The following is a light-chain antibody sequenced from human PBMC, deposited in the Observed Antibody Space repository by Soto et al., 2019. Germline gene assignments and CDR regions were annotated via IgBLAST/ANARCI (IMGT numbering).Light chain of an antibody. Sequence: DIQMTQSPSSVSASVGDRVTISCRASHDVRSWLAWYQQKPGKAPNRLIYGATTLQSGVPSRFSGSGSGTDFTLTSSSLQPDEIATYYFQQANGDPWTLCQGTKVEIK. CDR2: GAT. J-gene: IGKJ1*01. V-gene: IGKV1-12*02. CDR3: QQANGDPWT. CDR1: HDVRSW.